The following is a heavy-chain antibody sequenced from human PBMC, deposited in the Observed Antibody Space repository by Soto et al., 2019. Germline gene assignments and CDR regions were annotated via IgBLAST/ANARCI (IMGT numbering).Heavy chain of an antibody. J-gene: IGHJ4*02. CDR3: AKDRHSGYDYSGGY. D-gene: IGHD5-12*01. Sequence: QVQLVESGGGVVQPGRSLRLSCAASGFTFSSYGMHWVRQAPGKGLEWVAVISYDGSNKYYADSVKGRFTISRDNSKNTLYLQMNSLRAEDTAVYHCAKDRHSGYDYSGGYWGQGTLVTVSS. CDR1: GFTFSSYG. V-gene: IGHV3-30*18. CDR2: ISYDGSNK.